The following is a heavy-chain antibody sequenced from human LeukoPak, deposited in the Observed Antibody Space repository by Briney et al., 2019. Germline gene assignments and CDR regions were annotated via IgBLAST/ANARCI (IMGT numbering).Heavy chain of an antibody. Sequence: GGSLRLSCADSGFTFSSYAMSWVRQAPGKGLEWVSAISGSGGSTYYADSVKGRFTISRDNSKNTLYLQMNSLRAEDTAVYYCAREMLGSEAFDIWGQGTMVTVSS. J-gene: IGHJ3*02. CDR1: GFTFSSYA. D-gene: IGHD7-27*01. V-gene: IGHV3-23*01. CDR3: AREMLGSEAFDI. CDR2: ISGSGGST.